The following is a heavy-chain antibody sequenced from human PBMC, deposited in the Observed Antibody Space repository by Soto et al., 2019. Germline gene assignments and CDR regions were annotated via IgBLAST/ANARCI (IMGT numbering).Heavy chain of an antibody. D-gene: IGHD3-22*01. CDR1: GYTNTSYA. J-gene: IGHJ1*01. CDR3: AREVGYYYDSSGYYPLQH. V-gene: IGHV1-3*01. Sequence: GASVKVSCKASGYTNTSYAMHWVRQAPGQRLEWMGWINAGNGNTKYSQKFQGRVTITRDTSASTAYMELSSLRSEDTAVYYCAREVGYYYDSSGYYPLQHWGQGTLVTVSS. CDR2: INAGNGNT.